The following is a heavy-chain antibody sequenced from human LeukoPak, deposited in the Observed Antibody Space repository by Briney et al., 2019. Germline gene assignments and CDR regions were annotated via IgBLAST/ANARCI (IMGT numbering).Heavy chain of an antibody. CDR3: AREVRGNGVCCHFDY. CDR1: GGTFSSYA. Sequence: SVKLSCKASGGTFSSYAISWVRQAPGQGLEWMGRIIPIFGTANYAQKFQGRVTITTDESTSTAYMELSSLRSEDTAVYYCAREVRGNGVCCHFDYWGQGTLVTVSS. CDR2: IIPIFGTA. D-gene: IGHD2-8*01. J-gene: IGHJ4*02. V-gene: IGHV1-69*05.